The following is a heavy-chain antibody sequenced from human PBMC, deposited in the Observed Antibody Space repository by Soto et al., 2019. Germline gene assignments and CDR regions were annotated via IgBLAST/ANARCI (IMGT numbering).Heavy chain of an antibody. D-gene: IGHD3-9*01. CDR2: IYYSGST. CDR1: GGSISIYY. CDR3: ARAGDILPGFDC. Sequence: PSGSLSLTCTASGGSISIYYGSWIRQPPGKGLEWIGYIYYSGSTNYNPSLKSRVTISVGTSKNQFSLKLSSVTAADTAVYYCARAGDILPGFDCWGQGALVTVSS. V-gene: IGHV4-59*01. J-gene: IGHJ4*02.